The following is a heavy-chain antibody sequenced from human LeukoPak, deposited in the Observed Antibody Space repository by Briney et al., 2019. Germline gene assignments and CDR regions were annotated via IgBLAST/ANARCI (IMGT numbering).Heavy chain of an antibody. V-gene: IGHV3-74*01. CDR1: GFSFSGHW. Sequence: GGSLRLSCTASGFSFSGHWMHCGRQLPGKGLVWVSRISPTGSTTSYADSVKGRFTVSRDNAKNTLYLQVNNLRAEDTAVYYCARGPNSNWSGLDFWGQGTLLTVSS. D-gene: IGHD6-6*01. CDR3: ARGPNSNWSGLDF. CDR2: ISPTGSTT. J-gene: IGHJ4*02.